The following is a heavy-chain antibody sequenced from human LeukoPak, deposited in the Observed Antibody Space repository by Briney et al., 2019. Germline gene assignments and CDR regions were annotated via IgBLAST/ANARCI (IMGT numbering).Heavy chain of an antibody. Sequence: GESLKISCKGSGYSFTSYWIGWVRQMPGKGLEWMGIIYPGDSVTRYSPSFQGQVTISADKSISTAYLQWSSLKASDTAMYYCARRITVTAKRPHFDYWGQGTLVTVSS. CDR2: IYPGDSVT. J-gene: IGHJ4*02. CDR3: ARRITVTAKRPHFDY. D-gene: IGHD4-17*01. V-gene: IGHV5-51*01. CDR1: GYSFTSYW.